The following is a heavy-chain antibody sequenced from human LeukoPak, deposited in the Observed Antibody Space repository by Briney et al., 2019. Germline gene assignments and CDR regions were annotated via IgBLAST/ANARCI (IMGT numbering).Heavy chain of an antibody. J-gene: IGHJ4*02. CDR2: ISGSGGNT. Sequence: QSGGSLRLSCAAFGFTFSNYAISWVHQAPGKGLEWVSAISGSGGNTYYADSVRGRFTISRDNSRSTLYLQMSRLRAEDTALYYCAKPYGTDCGGDCYFDYWGQGTLVSVSS. V-gene: IGHV3-23*01. CDR1: GFTFSNYA. CDR3: AKPYGTDCGGDCYFDY. D-gene: IGHD2-21*02.